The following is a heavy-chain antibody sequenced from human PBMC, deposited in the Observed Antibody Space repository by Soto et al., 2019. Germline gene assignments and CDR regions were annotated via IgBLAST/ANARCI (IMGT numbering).Heavy chain of an antibody. D-gene: IGHD2-2*01. J-gene: IGHJ4*02. CDR2: INHSGST. CDR3: ARDDCSVGSTSCYYHY. CDR1: GGSFSGYY. V-gene: IGHV4-34*01. Sequence: SETLSLTCAVYGGSFSGYYWSWIRQPPGKGLEWIGEINHSGSTNYNPSLKSRVTISVDTSKNQFSLKLSSVTAADTAVYYCARDDCSVGSTSCYYHYWGQGTLVTVSS.